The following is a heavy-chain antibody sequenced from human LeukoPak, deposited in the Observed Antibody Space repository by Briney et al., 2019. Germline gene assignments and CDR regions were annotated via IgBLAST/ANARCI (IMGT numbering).Heavy chain of an antibody. D-gene: IGHD2-15*01. CDR2: VNTYNGIT. Sequence: SVKVSCKASGYTSTRSDLSWVRQAPGQGLEWMGWVNTYNGITNYAQKFQDRVTITTDTSTSTAYMDLRTLRSDDTAVYYCARGSYCGGGSCSFLGKYFQYWGQGTLVTVSS. J-gene: IGHJ1*01. CDR3: ARGSYCGGGSCSFLGKYFQY. CDR1: GYTSTRSD. V-gene: IGHV1-18*01.